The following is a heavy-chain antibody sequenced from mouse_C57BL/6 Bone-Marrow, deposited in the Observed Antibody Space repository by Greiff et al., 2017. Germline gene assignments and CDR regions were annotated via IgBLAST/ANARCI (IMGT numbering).Heavy chain of an antibody. CDR1: GYTFTSYW. V-gene: IGHV1-69*01. Sequence: QVQLQQPGAELVMPGASVTLSCKASGYTFTSYWMHWVKQRPGQGLEWFGEIDPSDSYTNYNQKFKGKSTLTVDKSSSTAYMQLSSLTSEDSAVYYCARDGYDGAWFAYWGQGTLVTVSA. CDR3: ARDGYDGAWFAY. J-gene: IGHJ3*01. D-gene: IGHD2-2*01. CDR2: IDPSDSYT.